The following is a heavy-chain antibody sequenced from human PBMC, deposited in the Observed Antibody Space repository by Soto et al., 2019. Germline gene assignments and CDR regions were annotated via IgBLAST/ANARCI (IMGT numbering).Heavy chain of an antibody. D-gene: IGHD3-22*01. V-gene: IGHV3-48*02. CDR1: GFTFRTYS. CDR3: ARRMIVTGGEAFDI. J-gene: IGHJ3*02. CDR2: ISSSSTTI. Sequence: EGQLVESGGGLVQPGGSLRLSCAASGFTFRTYSMNWVRQVPGKGLEWISYISSSSTTIYYGDSVKGRFTISRDNARHALYLQMNSLRDEDTAVYYCARRMIVTGGEAFDIWGQGPMVTVSS.